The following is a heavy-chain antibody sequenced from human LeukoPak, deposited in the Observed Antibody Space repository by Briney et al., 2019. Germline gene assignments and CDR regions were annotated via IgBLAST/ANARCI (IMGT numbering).Heavy chain of an antibody. CDR1: GGSFSGYY. J-gene: IGHJ4*02. V-gene: IGHV4-34*01. Sequence: SETLSLTCAVYGGSFSGYYWSWIRQPPGKGLEWIGEINHSGSTNYNPSLKSRVTISVDTSKNQFSLKLSSVTAADTAVYYCASRYYDYVWGSYRELYWGQGTLVTVSS. CDR3: ASRYYDYVWGSYRELY. D-gene: IGHD3-16*02. CDR2: INHSGST.